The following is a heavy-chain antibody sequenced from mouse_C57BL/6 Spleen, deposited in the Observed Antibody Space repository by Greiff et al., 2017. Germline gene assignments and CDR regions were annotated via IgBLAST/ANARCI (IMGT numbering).Heavy chain of an antibody. CDR3: ARGDYDWYFDV. V-gene: IGHV1-55*01. J-gene: IGHJ1*03. Sequence: PGQGLGWIGDIYPGSGSTNYNEKFKSKATLTVDTSSSTAYMRPSSLTSEDSAVYYCARGDYDWYFDVWGTGTTVTVSS. D-gene: IGHD2-4*01. CDR2: IYPGSGST.